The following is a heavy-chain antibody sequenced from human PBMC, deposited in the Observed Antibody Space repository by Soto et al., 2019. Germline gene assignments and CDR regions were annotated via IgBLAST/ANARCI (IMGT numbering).Heavy chain of an antibody. CDR3: ARDAPPADY. V-gene: IGHV1-18*01. CDR2: ISAYNGNT. Sequence: QVQLVQSGAEVKKPGASVKVSCKASGYTFTSYAISWVRQAPGQGLEWMGWISAYNGNTNYEQKFQGRGTMTTDTSTSTAHMELRSLRSDDTAVYYCARDAPPADYWGQGTLVTVSS. CDR1: GYTFTSYA. J-gene: IGHJ4*02.